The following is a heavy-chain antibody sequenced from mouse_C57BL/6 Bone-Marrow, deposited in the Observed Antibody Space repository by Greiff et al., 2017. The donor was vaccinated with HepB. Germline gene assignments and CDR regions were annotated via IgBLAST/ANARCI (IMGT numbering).Heavy chain of an antibody. Sequence: EVQLQQSGAELVRPGASVKLSCTASGFNIKDDYMHWVKQRPEQGLEWIGWIDPENGDTEYASKFQGKATITADTSSNTAYLQLSSLTSEDTAVYYCTTWRWLRCAYWGQGTLVTVSA. D-gene: IGHD2-3*01. CDR3: TTWRWLRCAY. CDR1: GFNIKDDY. V-gene: IGHV14-4*01. CDR2: IDPENGDT. J-gene: IGHJ3*01.